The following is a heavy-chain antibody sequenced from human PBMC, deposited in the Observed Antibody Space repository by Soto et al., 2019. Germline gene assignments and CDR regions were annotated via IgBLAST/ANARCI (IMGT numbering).Heavy chain of an antibody. CDR2: ISPNSENT. V-gene: IGHV1-18*01. D-gene: IGHD3-22*01. Sequence: ASVKVSCKASGYTFSNFGISCVRQAPGEGLEWMGWISPNSENTNYAQKLQGRVTMTTDTSTSTAYMELRSLRSDDTAVYYCAREAWRITMRYNWFDPWGQGTLVTVSS. J-gene: IGHJ5*02. CDR3: AREAWRITMRYNWFDP. CDR1: GYTFSNFG.